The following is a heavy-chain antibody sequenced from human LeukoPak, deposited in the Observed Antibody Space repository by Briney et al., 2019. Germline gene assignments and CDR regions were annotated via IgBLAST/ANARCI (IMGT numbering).Heavy chain of an antibody. J-gene: IGHJ4*02. V-gene: IGHV3-30*18. CDR1: GFTFSGYG. Sequence: GGSLRLSCAASGFTFSGYGMHWVRQAPGKGLEWVAIISYDGSNKYYADSVKGRFTISRDNSKNTLYLQMNSLRAEDTAVYYCAKDPWDYWGQGTLVTVSS. CDR2: ISYDGSNK. CDR3: AKDPWDY.